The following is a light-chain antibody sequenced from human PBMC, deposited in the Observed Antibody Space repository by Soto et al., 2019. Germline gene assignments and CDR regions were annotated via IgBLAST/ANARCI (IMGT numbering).Light chain of an antibody. V-gene: IGKV1-33*01. CDR1: QDISNF. J-gene: IGKJ3*01. CDR2: DAS. CDR3: QQYDNLPPFT. Sequence: DIQMTQSPSSLSASVGDRVTITCQASQDISNFLNWYQQKPGTAPKLLIYDASNLETGVPSRFSGSGSGTDFTFTISSLQPEDIATYYCQQYDNLPPFTFGPATKVDIK.